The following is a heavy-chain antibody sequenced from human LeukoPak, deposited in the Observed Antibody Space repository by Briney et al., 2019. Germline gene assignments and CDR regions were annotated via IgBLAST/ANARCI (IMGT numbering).Heavy chain of an antibody. V-gene: IGHV1-18*01. J-gene: IGHJ4*02. CDR1: GYTFTSYG. CDR2: ISAYNGNT. CDR3: ARWTDSGSPVGFDY. D-gene: IGHD1-26*01. Sequence: ASVKVSCKASGYTFTSYGISWVRQAPGQGFEWMGWISAYNGNTNYAQKFQGRVTMTTDTSTSTAYMELNSLRSDDTAVYYCARWTDSGSPVGFDYWGQGTLVTVSS.